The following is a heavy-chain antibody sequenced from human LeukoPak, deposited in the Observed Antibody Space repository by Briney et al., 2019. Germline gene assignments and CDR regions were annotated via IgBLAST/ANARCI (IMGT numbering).Heavy chain of an antibody. J-gene: IGHJ6*04. CDR3: AKDHSGSYYYYGMDV. V-gene: IGHV3-30*18. CDR2: ISYDGSNK. Sequence: PGRSLRLSCAASGFTFSSYGMHWVRQAPGKGLEWMAIISYDGSNKYYADSVKGRFTISRDNSKNTLYLQMNSLRAEDTAVYYCAKDHSGSYYYYGMDVWGKGTTVTVSS. CDR1: GFTFSSYG. D-gene: IGHD1-26*01.